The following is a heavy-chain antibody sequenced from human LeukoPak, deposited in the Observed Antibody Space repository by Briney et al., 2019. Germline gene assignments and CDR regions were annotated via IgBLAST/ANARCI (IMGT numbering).Heavy chain of an antibody. CDR1: GFTFNTYW. D-gene: IGHD6-19*01. V-gene: IGHV3-74*01. J-gene: IGHJ6*02. Sequence: GGSLTLSCVASGFTFNTYWIHWVRQAPGKGLVWVSLISADGTTTTYADSVKGRFTVSRDNAKNTLYLQMNSLRGEDAAAYYCARGLAGAYRIMDVWGQGPTVTVS. CDR2: ISADGTTT. CDR3: ARGLAGAYRIMDV.